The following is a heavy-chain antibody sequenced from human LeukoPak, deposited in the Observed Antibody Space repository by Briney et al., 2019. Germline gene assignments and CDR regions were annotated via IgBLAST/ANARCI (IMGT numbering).Heavy chain of an antibody. V-gene: IGHV1-2*06. Sequence: ASVKVSCKASGYTFTGYYMHWVRQAPGQGLEWMGRINPNSGGTNYAQKFQGRVTMTRDTSISTAYMELSRLRSDDTAVYYWARERVGATDGVDYWGQGTLVTVSS. CDR1: GYTFTGYY. CDR2: INPNSGGT. D-gene: IGHD1-26*01. J-gene: IGHJ4*02. CDR3: ARERVGATDGVDY.